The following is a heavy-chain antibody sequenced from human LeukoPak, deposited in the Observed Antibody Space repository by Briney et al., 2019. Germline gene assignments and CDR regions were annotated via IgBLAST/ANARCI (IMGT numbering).Heavy chain of an antibody. J-gene: IGHJ6*02. CDR2: IYYSGST. CDR3: ARELKRLRWYYGMDV. D-gene: IGHD4-23*01. CDR1: GGSISSGDYY. Sequence: SETLSLTCTVSGGSISSGDYYWSWVRQPPGKGLEWIGYIYYSGSTYYNPSLKSRFTISVDTSKNQFSMKLSSVTAADTAVYYCARELKRLRWYYGMDVWGQGTTVTVSS. V-gene: IGHV4-30-4*02.